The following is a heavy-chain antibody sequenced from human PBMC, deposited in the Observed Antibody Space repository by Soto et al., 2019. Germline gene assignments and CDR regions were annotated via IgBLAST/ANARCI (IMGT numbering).Heavy chain of an antibody. CDR2: IKSKTDGGTT. V-gene: IGHV3-15*01. J-gene: IGHJ4*02. CDR3: TLLLVGDTTPDTHTNDY. CDR1: GFTFSNGW. Sequence: GGSLRLSCAASGFTFSNGWMSWVRQAPGKGLEWVGRIKSKTDGGTTDYAAPVKGRFTISRDDSKNTLYLQMNSLKTEDTAVYYCTLLLVGDTTPDTHTNDYRGQGTLGTVS. D-gene: IGHD1-26*01.